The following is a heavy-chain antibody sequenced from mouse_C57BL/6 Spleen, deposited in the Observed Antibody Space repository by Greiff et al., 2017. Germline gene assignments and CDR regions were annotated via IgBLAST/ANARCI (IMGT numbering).Heavy chain of an antibody. Sequence: VKLLESGPGLVQPSQSLSITCTVSGFSLTSYGVHWVRQSPGKGLEWLGVIWRGGSTDYNAAFMSRLSITKDNSKSQVFFKMNSLQADDTAIYYCAKEDFYYGSSYAMDYWGQGTSVTVSS. CDR2: IWRGGST. CDR1: GFSLTSYG. J-gene: IGHJ4*01. V-gene: IGHV2-5*01. CDR3: AKEDFYYGSSYAMDY. D-gene: IGHD1-1*01.